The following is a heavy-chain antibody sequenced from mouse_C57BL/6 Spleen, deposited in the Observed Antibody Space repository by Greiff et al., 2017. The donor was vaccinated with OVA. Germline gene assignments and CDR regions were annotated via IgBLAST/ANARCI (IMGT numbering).Heavy chain of an antibody. Sequence: QVQLQQSGAELMKPGASVKLSCKATGYTFTGYWIEWVKQRPGHGLEWIGEILPGSGSSNYHEKFKGKATFTADTFSNTAYMQLSSAATDDAGIYYCARSGYGYDVDYFDYWGKGTTLTVSS. CDR3: ARSGYGYDVDYFDY. CDR2: ILPGSGSS. CDR1: GYTFTGYW. D-gene: IGHD2-2*01. J-gene: IGHJ2*01. V-gene: IGHV1-9*01.